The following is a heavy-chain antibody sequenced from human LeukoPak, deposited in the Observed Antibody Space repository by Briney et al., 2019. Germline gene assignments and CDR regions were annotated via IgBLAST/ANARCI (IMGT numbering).Heavy chain of an antibody. CDR2: IYYSGST. V-gene: IGHV4-31*03. J-gene: IGHJ5*02. CDR1: GGSISSGGYY. CDR3: ARTNRGYSYGSTPNWFDP. Sequence: PSQTLSLTCTVSGGSISSGGYYWSWIRQHPGKGLEWIGYIYYSGSTYYNPSLKSRVTISVDTSKNQLSLKLSSVTAADTAVYYCARTNRGYSYGSTPNWFDPWGQGTLVTVSS. D-gene: IGHD5-18*01.